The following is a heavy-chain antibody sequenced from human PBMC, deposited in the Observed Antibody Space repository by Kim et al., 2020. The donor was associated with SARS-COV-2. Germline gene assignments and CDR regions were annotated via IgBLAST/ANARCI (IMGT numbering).Heavy chain of an antibody. Sequence: GGSLRLSCAASGFTFSSYSMNWVRQAPGKGLEWVSYISSSSSTIYYADSVKGRFTISRDNAKNSLYLQMNSLRAEDTAVYYCARESEPLAVAGTLGLRRDAFDIWGQGTMVTVSS. J-gene: IGHJ3*02. CDR1: GFTFSSYS. CDR2: ISSSSSTI. V-gene: IGHV3-48*04. CDR3: ARESEPLAVAGTLGLRRDAFDI. D-gene: IGHD6-19*01.